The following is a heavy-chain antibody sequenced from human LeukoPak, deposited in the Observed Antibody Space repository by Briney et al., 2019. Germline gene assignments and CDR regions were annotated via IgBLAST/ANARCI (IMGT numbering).Heavy chain of an antibody. CDR1: GYTFTSNY. V-gene: IGHV1-2*02. CDR3: ARDPARHYDILTGYPRSYYYYYYMDV. CDR2: INPNSGGT. D-gene: IGHD3-9*01. J-gene: IGHJ6*03. Sequence: ASVKVSCKAFGYTFTSNYMHWVRQAPGQGLEWMGWINPNSGGTNYAQKFQGRVTMTRDTSISTAYMELSRLRSDDTAVYYCARDPARHYDILTGYPRSYYYYYYMDVWGKGTTVTVSS.